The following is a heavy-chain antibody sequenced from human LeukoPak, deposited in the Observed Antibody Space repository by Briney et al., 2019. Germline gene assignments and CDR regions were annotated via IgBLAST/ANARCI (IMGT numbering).Heavy chain of an antibody. CDR1: GFTFSSYA. CDR3: AKDSPSSNIVVVPAAIGTFDY. V-gene: IGHV3-23*01. Sequence: PGGSLRLSCAASGFTFSSYAMSWVRQAPGKGLEWVSAISGSGGSTYYADSVKGRFTISRDNSKNTLYLQMNSLRAEDTAVYYCAKDSPSSNIVVVPAAIGTFDYWGQGTLVTVSS. D-gene: IGHD2-2*01. J-gene: IGHJ4*02. CDR2: ISGSGGST.